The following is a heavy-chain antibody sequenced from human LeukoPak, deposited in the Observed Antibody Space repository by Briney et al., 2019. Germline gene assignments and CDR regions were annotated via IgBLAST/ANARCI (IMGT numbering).Heavy chain of an antibody. D-gene: IGHD3-16*01. V-gene: IGHV3-30*18. CDR1: GFPFSDYG. J-gene: IGHJ4*02. CDR3: AKVRWGSDNALDS. Sequence: GRPLRLSCAASGFPFSDYGMYWVRQAPGKGLEWLAVISHDGNNKYYADSVKGRITISRDNSMNTLSLQMNSLRAEDTAVYYCAKVRWGSDNALDSWGQGTLVTGSS. CDR2: ISHDGNNK.